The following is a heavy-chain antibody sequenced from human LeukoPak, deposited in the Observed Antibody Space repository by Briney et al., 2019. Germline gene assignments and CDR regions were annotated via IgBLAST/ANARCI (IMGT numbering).Heavy chain of an antibody. CDR1: GYSISSGYY. Sequence: PSETLSLTCTVSGYSISSGYYWGWIRQPPGKGLEWIGSIYHSGSTYYNPSLKSRVTISVDTSKNQFSLKLSSVTAADTAVYYCAKAVGAHFDYWGQGTLVTVSS. CDR3: AKAVGAHFDY. V-gene: IGHV4-38-2*02. J-gene: IGHJ4*02. D-gene: IGHD1-26*01. CDR2: IYHSGST.